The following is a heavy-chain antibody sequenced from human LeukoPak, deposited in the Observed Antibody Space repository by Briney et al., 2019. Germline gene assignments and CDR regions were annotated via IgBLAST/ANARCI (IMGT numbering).Heavy chain of an antibody. D-gene: IGHD2-15*01. CDR3: ARDKADSPDY. J-gene: IGHJ4*02. CDR2: IYYSGST. V-gene: IGHV4-31*03. Sequence: SQTLSLTCTVSGGSISSGGYYWSWIRQHPGKGLEWIGYIYYSGSTYYNPSLKSRVTISVDTSKNQFSLKLSSVTAADTAAYYCARDKADSPDYWGQGTLVTVSS. CDR1: GGSISSGGYY.